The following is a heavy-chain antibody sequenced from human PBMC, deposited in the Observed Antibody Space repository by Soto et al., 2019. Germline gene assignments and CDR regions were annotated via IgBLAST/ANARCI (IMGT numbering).Heavy chain of an antibody. D-gene: IGHD6-13*01. V-gene: IGHV3-7*01. J-gene: IGHJ4*02. Sequence: GGSLRLSCAASGITFSNYWMSWVRQAPGKGLEWVANIDQDASEEYYVDSVKGRFTISRDNAKNSLYLQMNSLRAEDTAVYYCAIISIVAGGLDYWGQGTLVTVSS. CDR1: GITFSNYW. CDR3: AIISIVAGGLDY. CDR2: IDQDASEE.